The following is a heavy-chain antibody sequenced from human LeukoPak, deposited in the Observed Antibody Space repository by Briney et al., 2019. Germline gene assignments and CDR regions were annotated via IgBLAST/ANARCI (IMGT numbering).Heavy chain of an antibody. J-gene: IGHJ3*02. CDR2: IWYDGSNK. CDR1: GFTFSSYG. Sequence: GRSLRLSCAASGFTFSSYGMHWVRQAPGKGLEWVAVIWYDGSNKYYADSVKGRFTISRDNSKNTLYLQMNSLRAEDAAVYYCAKDIRSGIEAFDIWGQGTMVTVSS. V-gene: IGHV3-33*06. CDR3: AKDIRSGIEAFDI.